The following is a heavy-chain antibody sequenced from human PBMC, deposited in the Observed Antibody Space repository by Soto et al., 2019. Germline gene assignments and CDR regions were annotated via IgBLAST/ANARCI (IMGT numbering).Heavy chain of an antibody. CDR1: GVSIHNSHSF. D-gene: IGHD2-21*01. Sequence: LSLTCTVSGVSIHNSHSFWGWIRQPPGKGLEFIGTVYYSGGAHYNSSLKSRVTISVDTANNQVSLRMRSLTAADTAVYYCGRVVEGATRHTDLDSWGQGTLVTVS. V-gene: IGHV4-39*01. CDR2: VYYSGGA. J-gene: IGHJ5*01. CDR3: GRVVEGATRHTDLDS.